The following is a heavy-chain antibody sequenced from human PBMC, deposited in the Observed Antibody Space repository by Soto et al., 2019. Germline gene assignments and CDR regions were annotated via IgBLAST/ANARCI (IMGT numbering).Heavy chain of an antibody. Sequence: QVQLQESGPGLVKPSQTLSLTCTVSGGSISSGDYYWSWIRQPPGKGLEWIGYIYYSGYTNYNPXHHXXXTLAVATPKNXXSXTXXSVTVADTPVYYCARVGPDPHGATETTAGAESFDTTGQGTMFTVSS. V-gene: IGHV4-30-4*01. J-gene: IGHJ3*02. D-gene: IGHD6-19*01. CDR1: GGSISSGDYY. CDR3: ARVGPDPHGATETTAGAESFDT. CDR2: IYYSGYT.